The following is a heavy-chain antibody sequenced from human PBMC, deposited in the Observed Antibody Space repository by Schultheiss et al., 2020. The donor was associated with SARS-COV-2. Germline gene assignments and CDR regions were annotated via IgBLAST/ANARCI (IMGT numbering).Heavy chain of an antibody. CDR2: IWYDGSNK. D-gene: IGHD3-16*02. Sequence: GGSLRLSCAASGFSFSSYGMSWVRQAPGKGLEWVAVIWYDGSNKYYADSVKGRFTISRDNSKNTLYLQMNSLRAEDTAVYYCAKRRPAKHLGELSSSPYYFDYWGQGTLVTVSS. J-gene: IGHJ4*02. V-gene: IGHV3-33*06. CDR1: GFSFSSYG. CDR3: AKRRPAKHLGELSSSPYYFDY.